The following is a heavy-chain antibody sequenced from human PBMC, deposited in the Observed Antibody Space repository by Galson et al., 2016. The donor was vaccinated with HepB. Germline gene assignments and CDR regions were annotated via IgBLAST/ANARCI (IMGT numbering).Heavy chain of an antibody. CDR2: IKQDGSER. CDR1: QFTLSSDW. CDR3: ARPYYYYGMDV. V-gene: IGHV3-7*01. Sequence: SLRLSCAASQFTLSSDWMTWVRQAPGKGLEWVASIKQDGSERFYADSVKGRFTISRDNTKKSLDLQMNSLRVEDTAVYYCARPYYYYGMDVWGQGTTVTVSS. J-gene: IGHJ6*02.